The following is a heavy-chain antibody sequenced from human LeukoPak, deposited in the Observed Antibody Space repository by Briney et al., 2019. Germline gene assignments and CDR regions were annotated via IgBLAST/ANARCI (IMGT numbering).Heavy chain of an antibody. V-gene: IGHV4-59*08. CDR3: ARAADYYYDSSGLPDY. D-gene: IGHD3-22*01. Sequence: SETLSLTCTVSGGSISSYYWSWIRQPPGKGLEWIGYIYYSGSTNYNPSLKSRVTISVDTSKNQFSLKLSSVTAADTAVYYCARAADYYYDSSGLPDYWGQGTLVTVSS. CDR1: GGSISSYY. J-gene: IGHJ4*02. CDR2: IYYSGST.